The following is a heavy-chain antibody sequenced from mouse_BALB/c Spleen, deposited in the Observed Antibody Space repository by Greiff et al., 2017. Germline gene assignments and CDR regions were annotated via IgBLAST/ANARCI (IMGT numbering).Heavy chain of an antibody. CDR2: IYPGDGDT. CDR1: GYAFSSSW. D-gene: IGHD1-1*01. V-gene: IGHV1-82*01. J-gene: IGHJ2*01. CDR3: ARYYYGSSYVYFDY. Sequence: VKLQESGPELVKPGASVKISCKASGYAFSSSWMNWVKQRPGQGLEWIGRIYPGDGDTNYNGKFKGKATLTADKSSSTAYMQLSSLTSVDSAVYFCARYYYGSSYVYFDYWGQGTTLTVSS.